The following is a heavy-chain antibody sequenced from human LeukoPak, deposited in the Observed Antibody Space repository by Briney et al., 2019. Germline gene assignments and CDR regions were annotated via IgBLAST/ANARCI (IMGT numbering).Heavy chain of an antibody. J-gene: IGHJ3*02. D-gene: IGHD1-26*01. CDR1: GGSISSYY. V-gene: IGHV4-39*02. CDR3: ARDLLRGRGYSGNHGI. Sequence: PSETLSLTCTVSGGSISSYYWSWIRQPPGKGLEWIGSIYYSGSTYYNPSLKSRVTISVDTSKNQFSLKLSSVTAADTAVYYCARDLLRGRGYSGNHGIWGQGTMVTVSS. CDR2: IYYSGST.